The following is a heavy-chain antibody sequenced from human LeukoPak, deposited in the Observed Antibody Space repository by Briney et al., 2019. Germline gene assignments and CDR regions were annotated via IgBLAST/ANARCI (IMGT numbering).Heavy chain of an antibody. CDR2: ISWNSGSI. J-gene: IGHJ4*02. V-gene: IGHV3-9*01. CDR1: GVSISSGDYS. Sequence: LSLTCAVSGVSISSGDYSWSWLRQPPGKGLEWVSGISWNSGSIGYADSVKGRFTISRDNAKNSLYLQMNSLRAEDTALYYCAKGDSSSWYGEGSFDYWGQGTLVTVSS. D-gene: IGHD6-13*01. CDR3: AKGDSSSWYGEGSFDY.